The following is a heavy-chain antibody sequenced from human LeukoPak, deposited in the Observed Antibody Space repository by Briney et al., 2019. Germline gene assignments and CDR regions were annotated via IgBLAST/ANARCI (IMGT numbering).Heavy chain of an antibody. V-gene: IGHV5-51*01. CDR2: IYPGDSEI. CDR1: GYSFISYW. D-gene: IGHD3-10*01. J-gene: IGHJ3*02. Sequence: GESLKISCKGSGYSFISYWIGWVRQMPGKGLEWMGIIYPGDSEIRYSPSFLGQVTISADKSISTAYLQWSSLKASDTAIYYCARQAITSGAFDIWGQGTMVTVSS. CDR3: ARQAITSGAFDI.